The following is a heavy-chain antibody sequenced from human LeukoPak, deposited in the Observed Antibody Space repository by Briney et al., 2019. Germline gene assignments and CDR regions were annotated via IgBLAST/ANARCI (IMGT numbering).Heavy chain of an antibody. D-gene: IGHD2-15*01. J-gene: IGHJ6*02. CDR1: GFTVSSNY. CDR2: IYSGGST. V-gene: IGHV3-53*01. CDR3: ARGGSHYYYGMDV. Sequence: GALRLSCAASGFTVSSNYLSWVRPAPGKGLEWVSVIYSGGSTYYADSVKGRFTISRDNSKNTLYLQMNSLRAEDTAVYYCARGGSHYYYGMDVWGQGTTVTVSS.